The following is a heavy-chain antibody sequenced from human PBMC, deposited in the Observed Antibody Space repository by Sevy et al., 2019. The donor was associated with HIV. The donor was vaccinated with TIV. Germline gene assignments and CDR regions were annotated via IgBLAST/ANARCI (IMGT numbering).Heavy chain of an antibody. D-gene: IGHD3-22*01. V-gene: IGHV3-23*01. CDR2: ISATGGGT. CDR1: GFTFNTHA. J-gene: IGHJ3*01. CDR3: AKALNPALESMIEVIFRTLKGFDV. Sequence: GESLKISCAASGFTFNTHAMNWVRQAPGKGLEWVSGISATGGGTYYTDSVKGRFTVSRDNSQNTLYLQMNSLRADDTARYYCAKALNPALESMIEVIFRTLKGFDVWGQGTMVTVSS.